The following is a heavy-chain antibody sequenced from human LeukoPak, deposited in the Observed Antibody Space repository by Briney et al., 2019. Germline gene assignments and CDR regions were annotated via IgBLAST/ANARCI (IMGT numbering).Heavy chain of an antibody. Sequence: GGSLRLSCAASGFTFSSYSMNWVRQAPGKGLEWVSSISSSSSYIYYADSVKGRFTISRDNAKNSLYLQMNSLRAEDTAVYYCARAYSTSTHAFDIWGQGTMVTVSS. CDR2: ISSSSSYI. V-gene: IGHV3-21*01. D-gene: IGHD4-11*01. CDR1: GFTFSSYS. CDR3: ARAYSTSTHAFDI. J-gene: IGHJ3*02.